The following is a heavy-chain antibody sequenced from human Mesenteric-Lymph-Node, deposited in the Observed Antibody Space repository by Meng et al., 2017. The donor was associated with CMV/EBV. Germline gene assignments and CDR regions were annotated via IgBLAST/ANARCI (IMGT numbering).Heavy chain of an antibody. CDR1: GGSISSSNW. CDR3: ARVGRYSSSWFDY. V-gene: IGHV4-4*02. CDR2: IYHSGST. D-gene: IGHD6-13*01. Sequence: AVSGGSISSSNWWSWVRQPPGKGLEWIGEIYHSGSTNYNPSLKSRVTISVDKSKNQFSLKLSSVTAADTAVCYCARVGRYSSSWFDYWGQGTLVTVSS. J-gene: IGHJ4*02.